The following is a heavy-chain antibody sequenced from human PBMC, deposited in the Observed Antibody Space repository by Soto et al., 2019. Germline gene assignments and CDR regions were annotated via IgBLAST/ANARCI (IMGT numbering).Heavy chain of an antibody. J-gene: IGHJ4*02. Sequence: EVQVLESGGRLIQPGGSLRLSCAASGFNFSSYAMSWIRQAPGKGPEWVAGITTSGDRSGYADSVKGRFTVSRDNSQNTIYLQLNSLRGDDTAIYYCARGLEAGYYFAYWGQGTVVTVSS. D-gene: IGHD3-22*01. CDR3: ARGLEAGYYFAY. CDR2: ITTSGDRS. V-gene: IGHV3-23*01. CDR1: GFNFSSYA.